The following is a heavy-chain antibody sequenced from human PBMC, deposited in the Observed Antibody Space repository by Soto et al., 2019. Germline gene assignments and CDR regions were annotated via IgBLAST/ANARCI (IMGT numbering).Heavy chain of an antibody. Sequence: PXXILSLTGTVSGGSLSSSSYYWGWIRQPPGKGLEWIGIIYYSGSTYYNQSLKSRVTISVDTSKKQLSLKLSSVTAADTAVYYCGATMVRGVIISWFDPWGQGTLGTVSS. CDR2: IYYSGST. CDR1: GGSLSSSSYY. D-gene: IGHD3-10*01. J-gene: IGHJ5*02. V-gene: IGHV4-39*01. CDR3: GATMVRGVIISWFDP.